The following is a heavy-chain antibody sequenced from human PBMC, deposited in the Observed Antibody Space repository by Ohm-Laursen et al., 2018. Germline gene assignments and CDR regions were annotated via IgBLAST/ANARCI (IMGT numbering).Heavy chain of an antibody. CDR1: GFTFSSYG. J-gene: IGHJ5*02. V-gene: IGHV3-33*01. Sequence: SLRLSCAASGFTFSSYGMHWVRQAPGKGLEWVAVIWYDGSNKYYADSVKGRFTISRDNSKNTLYLQMNSLRAEDTAVYYCARGGGGHSSSWYWFDPWGQGTLVTVSS. CDR3: ARGGGGHSSSWYWFDP. CDR2: IWYDGSNK. D-gene: IGHD6-13*01.